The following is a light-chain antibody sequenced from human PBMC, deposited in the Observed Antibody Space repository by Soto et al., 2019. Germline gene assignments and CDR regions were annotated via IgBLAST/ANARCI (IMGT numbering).Light chain of an antibody. CDR1: SSDVGGYNC. J-gene: IGLJ2*01. V-gene: IGLV2-8*01. Sequence: QSALTQPPSASGSPGQSVTISCTGTSSDVGGYNCVSWYQQHPGKAPQLMIYEVTKRPSGVPDRPSGSRSGNTDSLTVSGLQAEDEAGDYCSSYSGSNTVLFGGGTKLTVL. CDR3: SSYSGSNTVL. CDR2: EVT.